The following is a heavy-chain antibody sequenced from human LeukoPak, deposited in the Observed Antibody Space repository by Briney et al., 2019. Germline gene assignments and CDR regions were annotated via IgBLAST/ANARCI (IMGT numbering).Heavy chain of an antibody. J-gene: IGHJ6*02. CDR2: IIPIFGTA. D-gene: IGHD1/OR15-1a*01. V-gene: IGHV1-69*13. CDR3: ARGNTWGKVYYYYYGMDV. Sequence: VASVKVSCKSSGGTFSSYAISWVRQAPGQGLEWMGGIIPIFGTANYAQKFQGRVTITADESTSTAYMELSSLRSEDTAVYYCARGNTWGKVYYYYYGMDVWGQGTTVTVSS. CDR1: GGTFSSYA.